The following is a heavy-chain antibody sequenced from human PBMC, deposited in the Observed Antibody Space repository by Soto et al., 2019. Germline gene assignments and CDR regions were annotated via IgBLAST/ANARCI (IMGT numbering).Heavy chain of an antibody. CDR1: GFTVSSNY. V-gene: IGHV3-66*04. CDR2: IYSGGSA. Sequence: EVQLVESGGGLVQPGGSLRLSCAASGFTVSSNYMSWVRQAPGKGLEWVSVIYSGGSAYYADSVKGRFTISRDNSKNTLYLQRNSLRAEDTAVYYCARHGYSYGGGYFDYWGHGTLVTVSS. J-gene: IGHJ4*01. D-gene: IGHD5-18*01. CDR3: ARHGYSYGGGYFDY.